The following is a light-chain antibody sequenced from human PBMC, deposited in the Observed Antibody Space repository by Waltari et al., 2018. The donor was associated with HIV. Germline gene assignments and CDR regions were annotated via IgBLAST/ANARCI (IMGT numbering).Light chain of an antibody. CDR2: AAS. Sequence: DIQMTQSPSSLSASVGDRVPLTCRASHSISSYLNVHQQKAEKAPKLLIHAASSLQSGVPSRFSGSGSGTNFTLTISSLQPEDFATYYCQQSYSTPHPFGQGTKLEIK. CDR1: HSISSY. J-gene: IGKJ2*01. CDR3: QQSYSTPHP. V-gene: IGKV1-39*01.